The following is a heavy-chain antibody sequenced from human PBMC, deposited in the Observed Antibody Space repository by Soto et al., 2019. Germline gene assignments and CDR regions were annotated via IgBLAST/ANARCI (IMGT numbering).Heavy chain of an antibody. V-gene: IGHV1-3*01. CDR1: GYTFTSYS. D-gene: IGHD6-6*01. J-gene: IGHJ6*02. CDR3: ARGVSSSPGWIYYYYCLDV. CDR2: INAGNGNT. Sequence: VNVSCKASGYTFTSYSMHWVRQAPRQRLVWMGWINAGNGNTKYSQKFQGRVTITSDTSASTSYLELSNLRSEDTAVYYCARGVSSSPGWIYYYYCLDVWGQGTTVTVSS.